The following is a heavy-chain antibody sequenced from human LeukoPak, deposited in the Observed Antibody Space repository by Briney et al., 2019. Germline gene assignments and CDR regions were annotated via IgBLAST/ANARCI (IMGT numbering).Heavy chain of an antibody. V-gene: IGHV4-4*07. CDR1: GGSISSYY. Sequence: SETLSLTCTVSGGSISSYYWSWIRQPAGKGLEWIGLFYPSGSANYNPSFKSRVSMSVDRSEKQFSLRLTSVTAADTAVYYCALDYGDYVGALDIWGQGTMVTVSS. CDR2: FYPSGSA. CDR3: ALDYGDYVGALDI. D-gene: IGHD4-17*01. J-gene: IGHJ3*02.